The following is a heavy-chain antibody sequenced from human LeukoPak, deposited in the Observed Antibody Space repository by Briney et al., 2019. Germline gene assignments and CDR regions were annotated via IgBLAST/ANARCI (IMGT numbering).Heavy chain of an antibody. CDR3: ARGSVGYGSSY. J-gene: IGHJ4*02. D-gene: IGHD3-10*01. CDR2: IYHSGST. CDR1: GGSISSGGYY. Sequence: SQTLSLTCTVFGGSISSGGYYWSWIRQPPGKGLEWIGYIYHSGSTYYNPSLKSRVTISVDRSKNQFSLKLSSVTAADTAVYYCARGSVGYGSSYWGQGTLVTVSS. V-gene: IGHV4-30-2*01.